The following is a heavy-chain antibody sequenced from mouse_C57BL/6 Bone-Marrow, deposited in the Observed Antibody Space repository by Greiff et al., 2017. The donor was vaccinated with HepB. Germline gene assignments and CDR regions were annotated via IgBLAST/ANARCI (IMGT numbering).Heavy chain of an antibody. V-gene: IGHV2-5*01. Sequence: VQRVESGPGLVQPSQSLSITCTVSGFSLTSYGVHWVRQSPGKGLEWLGVIWRGGSTDYNAAFMSRLSITKDNSKSQVFFKMNSLQADDTAIYYCATTTMITTRYFDVWGTGTTVTVSS. J-gene: IGHJ1*03. CDR2: IWRGGST. D-gene: IGHD2-4*01. CDR3: ATTTMITTRYFDV. CDR1: GFSLTSYG.